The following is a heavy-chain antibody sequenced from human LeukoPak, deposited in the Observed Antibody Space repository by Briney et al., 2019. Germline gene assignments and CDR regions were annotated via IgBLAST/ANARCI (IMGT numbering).Heavy chain of an antibody. V-gene: IGHV4-59*08. J-gene: IGHJ5*02. D-gene: IGHD5-18*01. CDR1: GGSISSYY. CDR3: ARQARDTAMVTRFDP. Sequence: SETLSLTCTISGGSISSYYWSWIRRPPGKGREGIGYIYYSGSTNYNPSLKSRVTISVDTSKNQFSLKLSSVTAADTAVYYCARQARDTAMVTRFDPWGQGTLVTVSS. CDR2: IYYSGST.